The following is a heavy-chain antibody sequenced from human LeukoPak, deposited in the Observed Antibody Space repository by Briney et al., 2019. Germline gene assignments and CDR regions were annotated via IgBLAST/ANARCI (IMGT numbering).Heavy chain of an antibody. V-gene: IGHV1-69*04. Sequence: ASVKVSCKTSGGTFSSSAITWVRQAPGQGLEWMGRIIPVLNITSYAQKFQGRVAITADTSTSTVYMELSSLRSEETAVYYCARDQGLTAPPPYGLDVWGQGTTVIVSS. D-gene: IGHD4/OR15-4a*01. CDR2: IIPVLNIT. J-gene: IGHJ6*02. CDR1: GGTFSSSA. CDR3: ARDQGLTAPPPYGLDV.